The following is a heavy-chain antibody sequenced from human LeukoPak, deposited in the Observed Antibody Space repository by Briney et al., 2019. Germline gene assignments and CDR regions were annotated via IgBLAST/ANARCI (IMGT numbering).Heavy chain of an antibody. D-gene: IGHD4-17*01. J-gene: IGHJ4*02. Sequence: GGSLRLSCAASGFTFTSYSMNWVRQAPGKGLEWISYISSTNTIYHADSVQGRFTISRDNAKNSLYLQMNSLRAEDTAVYYCARDKLGDYEFDYWGQGTLVTVSS. CDR2: ISSTNTI. V-gene: IGHV3-48*01. CDR1: GFTFTSYS. CDR3: ARDKLGDYEFDY.